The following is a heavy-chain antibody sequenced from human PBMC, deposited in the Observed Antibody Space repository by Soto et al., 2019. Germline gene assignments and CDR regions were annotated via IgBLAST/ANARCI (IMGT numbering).Heavy chain of an antibody. CDR1: GYTFTNFG. D-gene: IGHD4-17*01. CDR3: ASGTTGGFPFDY. Sequence: QVQLVQSGAEVKKPGASVMVSCRASGYTFTNFGFSWVRQAPGQGLEWMGWISAYNGHTNYAQKVQGRVAMTTDTSTSTVYMELRSLTSDDTAVYYCASGTTGGFPFDYWGQGTLVTVSS. V-gene: IGHV1-18*01. J-gene: IGHJ4*02. CDR2: ISAYNGHT.